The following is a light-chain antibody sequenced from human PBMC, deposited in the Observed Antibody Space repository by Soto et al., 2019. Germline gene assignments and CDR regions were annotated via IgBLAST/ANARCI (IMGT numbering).Light chain of an antibody. Sequence: DIPMTQSPSSLSASVGDRVTITCQASQDISNSLNWYQQKPGKAPKLLIYGASNLETGVPSRFSGSGSGTDFSFTISSLQPEDIATYYCQQYANLYTFGQGTELDIK. CDR3: QQYANLYT. CDR2: GAS. V-gene: IGKV1-33*01. J-gene: IGKJ2*01. CDR1: QDISNS.